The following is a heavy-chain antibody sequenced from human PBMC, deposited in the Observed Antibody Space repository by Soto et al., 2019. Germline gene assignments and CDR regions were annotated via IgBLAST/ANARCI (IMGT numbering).Heavy chain of an antibody. J-gene: IGHJ6*02. D-gene: IGHD6-6*01. Sequence: PSETLSLTCTVSGGSISSYYWSWIRQPPGKGLEWIGYIYYSGSTNYNPSLKSRVTISVDTSKNQFSLKLSSVTAADTAVYYCARDRPYSSSNYGMDVWGQGTTVTVSS. CDR1: GGSISSYY. CDR3: ARDRPYSSSNYGMDV. CDR2: IYYSGST. V-gene: IGHV4-59*01.